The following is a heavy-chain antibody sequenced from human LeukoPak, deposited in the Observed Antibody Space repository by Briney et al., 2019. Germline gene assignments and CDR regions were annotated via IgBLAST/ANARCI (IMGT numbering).Heavy chain of an antibody. D-gene: IGHD3-10*01. CDR1: GFTFSSYW. CDR2: IKSDGST. CDR3: ARAITYFYGSVTYDWFDP. V-gene: IGHV3-74*01. Sequence: GGSLRLSCAASGFTFSSYWMHWVRQTPGKGLMWVSRIKSDGSTIYPDSVKGRFTISRDNAKNMVYLQMNSLRAEDTAMYYCARAITYFYGSVTYDWFDPWGQGTLVTVSS. J-gene: IGHJ5*02.